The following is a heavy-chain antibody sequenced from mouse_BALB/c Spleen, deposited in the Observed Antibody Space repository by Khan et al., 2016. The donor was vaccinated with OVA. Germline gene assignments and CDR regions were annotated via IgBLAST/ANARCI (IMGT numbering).Heavy chain of an antibody. D-gene: IGHD2-2*01. Sequence: EVELVESGGGFVKPGGSLKLSCSAFGFTFSSYAMSWVRQTPEKRLEWVATISTGGHYTFYADSVKGRFTISRDNAKNTLYLQMSSLRSEDTAMYYCSSSLVDYYAMDYWGQGTSVTVSS. V-gene: IGHV5-9-3*01. CDR3: SSSLVDYYAMDY. J-gene: IGHJ4*01. CDR1: GFTFSSYA. CDR2: ISTGGHYT.